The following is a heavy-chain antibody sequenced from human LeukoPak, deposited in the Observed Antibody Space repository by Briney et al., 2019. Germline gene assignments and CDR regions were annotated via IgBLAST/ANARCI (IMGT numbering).Heavy chain of an antibody. V-gene: IGHV1-18*01. Sequence: ASVKVSCKASGYTFTRYGLSGVRQAPGQGLEWMGWISVYNGDTNYTQKLQGRVTMTTDTSASTAYMDLRSLRSDDTAVYYCARDVVPAAMGADYWGQGTLVTVSS. D-gene: IGHD2-2*01. CDR3: ARDVVPAAMGADY. CDR2: ISVYNGDT. J-gene: IGHJ4*02. CDR1: GYTFTRYG.